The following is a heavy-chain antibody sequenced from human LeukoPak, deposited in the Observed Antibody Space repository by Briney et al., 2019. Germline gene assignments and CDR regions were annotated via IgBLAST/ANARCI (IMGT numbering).Heavy chain of an antibody. J-gene: IGHJ4*02. CDR2: IGTAGDT. CDR3: ARQGRGANFDY. D-gene: IGHD1-26*01. CDR1: GFTFSSYD. V-gene: IGHV3-13*01. Sequence: GGSLRLSCAASGFTFSSYDMHWVRQATGKGLEWVSAIGTAGDTYYPGSVKGRFTISRENAKNSLHLQMNSLRAGDTAVYYCARQGRGANFDYWGQGTLVTVSS.